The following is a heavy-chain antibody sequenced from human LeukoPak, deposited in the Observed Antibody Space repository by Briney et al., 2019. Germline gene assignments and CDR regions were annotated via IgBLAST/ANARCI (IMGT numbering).Heavy chain of an antibody. CDR2: IYSSGSN. D-gene: IGHD5-12*01. J-gene: IGHJ4*02. V-gene: IGHV4-4*07. Sequence: PSETLSLTCTVSGGSISGYFWTWIRQPAGKGLEWIGHIYSSGSNNYNPSLKSRVTMSLDTSKNHFSLNLTSVTAADTAVYYCAREPTSGREPTSGRPLDYWGQGTLVTVSS. CDR3: AREPTSGREPTSGRPLDY. CDR1: GGSISGYF.